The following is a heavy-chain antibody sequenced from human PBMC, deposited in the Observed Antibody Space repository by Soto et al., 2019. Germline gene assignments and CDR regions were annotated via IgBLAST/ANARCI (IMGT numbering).Heavy chain of an antibody. CDR1: GFTFSSYG. D-gene: IGHD5-18*01. CDR3: AKAVDTAIPWCYGMDV. CDR2: ISYDGSNK. V-gene: IGHV3-30*18. J-gene: IGHJ6*02. Sequence: GGSLRLSCAASGFTFSSYGMHWVRQAPGKGLEWVAVISYDGSNKYYADSVKGRFTISRDNSKNTLYLQMNSLRAEDTAVYYCAKAVDTAIPWCYGMDVWGQGTTVTVSS.